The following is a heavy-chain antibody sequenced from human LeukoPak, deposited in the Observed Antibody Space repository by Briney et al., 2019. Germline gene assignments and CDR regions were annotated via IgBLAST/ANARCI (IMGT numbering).Heavy chain of an antibody. CDR1: GYTLTELS. J-gene: IGHJ4*02. Sequence: ASVKVSCKVSGYTLTELSMHWVRQAPGKGLEWMGGFDPEDGETIYAQKFQGRVTMTEDTSTDTAYMELSSLRSEDTAVYYCATSIFWSAKADYWGQGTLVTVSS. D-gene: IGHD3-3*01. V-gene: IGHV1-24*01. CDR3: ATSIFWSAKADY. CDR2: FDPEDGET.